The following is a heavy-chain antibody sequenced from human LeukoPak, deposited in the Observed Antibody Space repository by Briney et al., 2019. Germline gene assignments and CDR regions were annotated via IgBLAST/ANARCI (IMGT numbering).Heavy chain of an antibody. CDR1: GGSISSYY. CDR3: ARFSPRAMGNYLDF. CDR2: IYPRGST. V-gene: IGHV4-59*04. Sequence: SETLSLTCTVSGGSISSYYWSWIRQPPGKGLEWIGYIYPRGSTYYNPSLKSRVILSLDKSANQFSLNLSSVTAADTADYYCARFSPRAMGNYLDFWGQGTLVTVSS. D-gene: IGHD7-27*01. J-gene: IGHJ4*02.